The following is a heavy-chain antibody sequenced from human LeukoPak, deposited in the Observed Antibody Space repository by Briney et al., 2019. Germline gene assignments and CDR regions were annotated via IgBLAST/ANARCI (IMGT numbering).Heavy chain of an antibody. V-gene: IGHV4-59*08. CDR2: IYYSGST. D-gene: IGHD1-26*01. J-gene: IGHJ4*02. CDR3: ARAYSGSYYYFDY. Sequence: SETLSLTCTVSGGSISSYYWSWIRQPPGKGLEWIGYIYYSGSTNYNPSLKRRVTISVDTSKNQFSLKLSSVTAADTAVYYCARAYSGSYYYFDYWGQGTLVTVSS. CDR1: GGSISSYY.